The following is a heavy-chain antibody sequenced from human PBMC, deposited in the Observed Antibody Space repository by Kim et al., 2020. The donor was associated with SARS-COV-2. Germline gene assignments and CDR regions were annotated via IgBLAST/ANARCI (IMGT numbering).Heavy chain of an antibody. CDR3: ANERELGGIAVAVYGMDV. D-gene: IGHD6-19*01. CDR1: GFTFSSYG. J-gene: IGHJ6*02. Sequence: GGSLRLSCAASGFTFSSYGMHWVRQAPGKGLEWVAVISYDGSNKYYADSVKGRFTISRDNSKNTLYLQMNSLRAEDTAVYYCANERELGGIAVAVYGMDVWGQGTTVTVSS. CDR2: ISYDGSNK. V-gene: IGHV3-30*18.